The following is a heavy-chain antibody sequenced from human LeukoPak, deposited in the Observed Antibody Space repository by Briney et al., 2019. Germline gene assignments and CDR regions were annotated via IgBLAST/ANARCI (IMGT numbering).Heavy chain of an antibody. J-gene: IGHJ6*03. CDR1: GGSITHNAYY. Sequence: SETLSLTCTVSGGSITHNAYYSAWIRQPPGKGLERIGSIYYSGSTHYNPSLKSRLTISVDTSKNQFSLKLSSVTAADTAVYYCARNETTGLQRTPYYHSYVDVWGKGTTVTVSS. CDR3: ARNETTGLQRTPYYHSYVDV. CDR2: IYYSGST. D-gene: IGHD4-11*01. V-gene: IGHV4-39*01.